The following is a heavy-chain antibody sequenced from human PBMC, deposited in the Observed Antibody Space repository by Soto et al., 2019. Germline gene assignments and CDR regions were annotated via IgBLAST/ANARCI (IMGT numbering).Heavy chain of an antibody. CDR2: IYYSGNT. D-gene: IGHD5-18*01. V-gene: IGHV4-31*03. J-gene: IGHJ6*02. CDR1: GGSIRSGGYY. Sequence: SETLSLTCTVSGGSIRSGGYYWSWVRQNPRRGLEWIGNIYYSGNTYYNPSLKSRLTISVDTSKNQFSLNLSSVTAADTAVYYCARDRLMATAGTARHYFGLDVWGQGTTVTV. CDR3: ARDRLMATAGTARHYFGLDV.